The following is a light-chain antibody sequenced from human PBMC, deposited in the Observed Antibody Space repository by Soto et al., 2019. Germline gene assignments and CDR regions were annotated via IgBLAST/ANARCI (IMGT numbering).Light chain of an antibody. Sequence: DIQIALSLSTLSGYGRDRVTITCRASQTISSWLAWYQQKPGKAPKLLIYKASTLKSGVPSRFSRTGSGTEFTLTISSLQPDDFATYYCQHYNSYSAAFGQGTKVDIK. CDR3: QHYNSYSAA. CDR1: QTISSW. V-gene: IGKV1-5*03. CDR2: KAS. J-gene: IGKJ1*01.